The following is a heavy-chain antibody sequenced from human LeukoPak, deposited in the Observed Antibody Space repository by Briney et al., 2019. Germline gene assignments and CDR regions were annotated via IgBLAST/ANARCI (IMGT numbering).Heavy chain of an antibody. V-gene: IGHV3-21*01. CDR3: ARGASGSYVDY. D-gene: IGHD1-26*01. J-gene: IGHJ4*02. CDR1: GFTFSTYS. CDR2: ISKSSSYI. Sequence: GGSLRLSCAASGFTFSTYSMNWVRQAPGKGLEWVSYISKSSSYIYYADSVKGRFTISRDNAKNSLYLQMNSLRAEDTAIYYCARGASGSYVDYWGQGTLVTVSS.